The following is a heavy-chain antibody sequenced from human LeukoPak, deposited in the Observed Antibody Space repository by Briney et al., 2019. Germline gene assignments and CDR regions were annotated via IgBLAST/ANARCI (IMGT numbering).Heavy chain of an antibody. CDR1: GYTFTAYY. CDR3: ARGIAAGDY. D-gene: IGHD6-13*01. J-gene: IGHJ4*02. Sequence: ASLKVSCKASGYTFTAYYIHWVRGAPGQGLEWMGWINPNSGGTESAQKFQGRVTMTRDTSISTAYMELSRLRSDDTAVYYCARGIAAGDYWGQGTLVTVSS. V-gene: IGHV1-2*02. CDR2: INPNSGGT.